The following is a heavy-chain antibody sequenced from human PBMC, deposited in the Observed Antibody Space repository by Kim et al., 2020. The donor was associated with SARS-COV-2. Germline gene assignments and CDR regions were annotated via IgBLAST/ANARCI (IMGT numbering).Heavy chain of an antibody. Sequence: GGSLRLSCGASGFTFTSYAMHWVRQAPGKGLEWVAVISYDGNNKYYADSVKGRFTISRDNSKNTLYLQMNSLRAEDTAVYYCARDGGYYGSGSYYSSHDAFDIWGQGTMVTVSS. CDR3: ARDGGYYGSGSYYSSHDAFDI. V-gene: IGHV3-30*04. CDR1: GFTFTSYA. D-gene: IGHD3-10*01. CDR2: ISYDGNNK. J-gene: IGHJ3*02.